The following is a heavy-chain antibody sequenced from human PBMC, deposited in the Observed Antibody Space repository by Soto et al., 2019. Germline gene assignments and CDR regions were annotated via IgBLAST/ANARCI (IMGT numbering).Heavy chain of an antibody. D-gene: IGHD2-15*01. CDR1: GFTFSSYS. V-gene: IGHV3-48*01. CDR2: ISSGGVTI. CDR3: SRNLYCSGGSCPWGY. J-gene: IGHJ4*02. Sequence: EVQLVESGGGLVQPGGSLRLSCAASGFTFSSYSMNWVRQTPGKGLEWVSYISSGGVTIYYADSVKGRFTVSRDNAKYSLYLQMNRLRAEDTAVYYCSRNLYCSGGSCPWGYWGQGTLVTVSS.